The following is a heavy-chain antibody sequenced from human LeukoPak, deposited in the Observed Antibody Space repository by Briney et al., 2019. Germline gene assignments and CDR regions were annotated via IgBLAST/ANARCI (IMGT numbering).Heavy chain of an antibody. J-gene: IGHJ3*02. D-gene: IGHD5-24*01. V-gene: IGHV1-18*01. CDR3: ARGLQENLAWLKAFSAFDI. Sequence: GASVKVSCKASGYTFTSYDINWVRQATGQGLEWMGWVSAYNGNTNYAKKLQGRVTMTTDTSTSTAYMELRSLRSDDTALYFCARGLQENLAWLKAFSAFDIWGPGTMVTVSS. CDR2: VSAYNGNT. CDR1: GYTFTSYD.